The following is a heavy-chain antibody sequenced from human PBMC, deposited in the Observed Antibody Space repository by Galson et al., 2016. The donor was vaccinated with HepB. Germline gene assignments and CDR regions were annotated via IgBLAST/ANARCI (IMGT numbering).Heavy chain of an antibody. CDR2: ISFDGNQK. J-gene: IGHJ6*02. CDR1: GFTLSNNA. V-gene: IGHV3-30-3*01. CDR3: ARDSTAMVGRMNFYGLDV. D-gene: IGHD5-18*01. Sequence: SLRLSCAGSGFTLSNNAMHWFRQAPGKGPEWVAAISFDGNQKTYADSVKGRITISRDNSKSALYLQINRLRTDDTGVYYCARDSTAMVGRMNFYGLDVWGQGTTVTVSS.